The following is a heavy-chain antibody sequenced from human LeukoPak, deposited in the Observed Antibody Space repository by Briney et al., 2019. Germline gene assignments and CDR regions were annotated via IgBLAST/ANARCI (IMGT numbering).Heavy chain of an antibody. CDR1: GFTFSSYG. V-gene: IGHV3-30*18. D-gene: IGHD5-18*01. CDR2: ISYDGSNK. J-gene: IGHJ4*02. CDR3: AKLGIDTAMATGGLFDY. Sequence: GRSLRLSCAASGFTFSSYGMHWVRQAPGKGLEWVAVISYDGSNKYYADSVKGRFTISRDNSKNTLYLQMNSLRAEDTAVYYCAKLGIDTAMATGGLFDYWGQGTLVTVSS.